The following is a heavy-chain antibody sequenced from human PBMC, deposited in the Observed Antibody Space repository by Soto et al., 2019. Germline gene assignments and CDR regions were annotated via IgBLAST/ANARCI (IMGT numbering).Heavy chain of an antibody. CDR3: AKDLNKYSSGWPLDY. D-gene: IGHD6-19*01. CDR2: ISGSGGST. V-gene: IGHV3-23*01. CDR1: GFTFSSYA. J-gene: IGHJ4*02. Sequence: PGGSLRLSFAASGFTFSSYAMSWVRQAPGKGLEWVSAISGSGGSTYYADSVKGRFTISRDNSKNTLYLQMNSLRAEDTAVYYCAKDLNKYSSGWPLDYWGQGTLVTVSS.